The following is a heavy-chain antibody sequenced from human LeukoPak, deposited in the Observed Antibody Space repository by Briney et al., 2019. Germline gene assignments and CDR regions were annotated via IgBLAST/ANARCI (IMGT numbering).Heavy chain of an antibody. Sequence: ASVKVSCKASGYTFTSYGISWVRQAPGRGLEWMGWISAYNGNTNYAQKLQGRVTMTTDTSTSTAYMELRSLRSDDTAVYYCARDQDITMTVNWFDPWGQGTLVTVSS. CDR1: GYTFTSYG. CDR3: ARDQDITMTVNWFDP. J-gene: IGHJ5*02. CDR2: ISAYNGNT. D-gene: IGHD3-22*01. V-gene: IGHV1-18*01.